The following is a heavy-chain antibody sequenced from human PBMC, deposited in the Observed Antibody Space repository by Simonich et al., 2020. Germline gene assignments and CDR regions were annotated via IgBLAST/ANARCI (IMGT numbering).Heavy chain of an antibody. CDR1: GGSFSGYY. V-gene: IGHV4-34*01. Sequence: QVQLQQWGAGLLKPSETLSITCAVYGGSFSGYYWSWIRQPPGKGMEGNGEINLSGSNNYNPSLKSRVTISVDTSKNQFSLKLSSVTAADTAVYYCARHLQLGPFDYWGQGTLVTVSS. CDR3: ARHLQLGPFDY. J-gene: IGHJ4*02. CDR2: INLSGSN. D-gene: IGHD1-1*01.